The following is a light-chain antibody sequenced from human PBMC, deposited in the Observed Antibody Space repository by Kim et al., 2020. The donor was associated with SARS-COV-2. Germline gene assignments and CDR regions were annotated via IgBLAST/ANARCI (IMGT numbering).Light chain of an antibody. CDR1: NLGTDS. J-gene: IGLJ3*02. V-gene: IGLV3-21*01. Sequence: SYELTQPPSVSVAPGKTATIMCGGNNLGTDSVHWYQQKPGQAPLLVMYHDSDRPSGIPERFSGSNSGNTATLTISRVEAGDEADYHCQVWDSNNDWVFGGGTRLTVL. CDR2: HDS. CDR3: QVWDSNNDWV.